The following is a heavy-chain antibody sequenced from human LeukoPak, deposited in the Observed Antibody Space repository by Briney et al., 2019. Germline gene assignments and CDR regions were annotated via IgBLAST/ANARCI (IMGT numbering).Heavy chain of an antibody. V-gene: IGHV3-69-1*02. Sequence: PGGSLRLSCAASGFTFSDYYMNWVPQAPGKGLEWVSSISNSGTIYYADSVKGRFTISRDNAKNSLYLQMNSLRAEDTAVYYCARGRQRCFLLYFDYWGQGTLVTVSS. CDR2: ISNSGTI. CDR3: ARGRQRCFLLYFDY. J-gene: IGHJ4*02. D-gene: IGHD3/OR15-3a*01. CDR1: GFTFSDYY.